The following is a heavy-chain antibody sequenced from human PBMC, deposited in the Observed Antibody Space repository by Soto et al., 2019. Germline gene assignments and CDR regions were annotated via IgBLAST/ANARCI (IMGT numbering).Heavy chain of an antibody. CDR1: GFTFSRFW. CDR2: ITSDGRTT. Sequence: EVQMVESGGGLVQPGGSLRLSCAVSGFTFSRFWMHWVRQAPGKGLVWVSRITSDGRTTDYADSVKGRFTISRDNVKNTVFLQMNSLTAEDTAVYYCATLNIFGSDFWGQGTLVTVSS. D-gene: IGHD3-3*01. V-gene: IGHV3-74*01. CDR3: ATLNIFGSDF. J-gene: IGHJ4*02.